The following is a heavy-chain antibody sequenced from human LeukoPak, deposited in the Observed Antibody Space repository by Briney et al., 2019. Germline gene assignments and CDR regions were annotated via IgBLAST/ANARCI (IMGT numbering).Heavy chain of an antibody. Sequence: PSETLSLTCTVSGGSISSSSYYWGWIRQPPGKGLEWIGSIYYSGSTYYNPSRKSRVTITVYTTKNQFSRKLRSVTAADTAGEYRAKDVYGGNSAWFWGQGTLVTVSS. D-gene: IGHD4-23*01. CDR1: GGSISSSSYY. CDR2: IYYSGST. CDR3: AKDVYGGNSAWF. J-gene: IGHJ4*01. V-gene: IGHV4-39*07.